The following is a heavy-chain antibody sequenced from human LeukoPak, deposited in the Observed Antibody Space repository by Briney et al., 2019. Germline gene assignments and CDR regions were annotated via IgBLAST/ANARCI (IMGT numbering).Heavy chain of an antibody. CDR1: GGSINNYY. D-gene: IGHD3-10*01. J-gene: IGHJ4*02. CDR3: ARHNARLRGWIGEVDF. V-gene: IGHV4-59*08. CDR2: IYYSGST. Sequence: PSETQSLTCSVSGGSINNYYWSWFRQPPGKGLEWIAYIYYSGSTNYNPSFKSRVTISVDTSRSQFSLMLSSVIAADTAVYYCARHNARLRGWIGEVDFWGQGALVTVSS.